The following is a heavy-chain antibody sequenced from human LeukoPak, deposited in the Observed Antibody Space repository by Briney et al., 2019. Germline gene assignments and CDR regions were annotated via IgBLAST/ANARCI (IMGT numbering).Heavy chain of an antibody. D-gene: IGHD6-13*01. Sequence: ASVKVSCKASGYTLTGYYMHWVRQAPGQGLEWMGWINPNSGGTNYAQKFQGRVTMTRDTSISTAYMELSRLRSDDTAVYYCARDGIAAAGTIGNWFDPWGQGTLVTVSS. V-gene: IGHV1-2*02. CDR3: ARDGIAAAGTIGNWFDP. J-gene: IGHJ5*02. CDR1: GYTLTGYY. CDR2: INPNSGGT.